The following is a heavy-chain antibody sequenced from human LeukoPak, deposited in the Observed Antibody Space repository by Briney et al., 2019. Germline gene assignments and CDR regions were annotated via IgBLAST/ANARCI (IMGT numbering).Heavy chain of an antibody. CDR2: IKSDGSSP. CDR1: GFIFSSYW. Sequence: GGSLRLSCAASGFIFSSYWMHWVRRAPGKGPVWVSRIKSDGSSPSYADSVKGRFTISRDNAKNTVYLQMNSLRAEDTAVYYCAKDGHYSNFYFDYWGQGTLVTVSS. D-gene: IGHD4-11*01. V-gene: IGHV3-74*01. J-gene: IGHJ4*02. CDR3: AKDGHYSNFYFDY.